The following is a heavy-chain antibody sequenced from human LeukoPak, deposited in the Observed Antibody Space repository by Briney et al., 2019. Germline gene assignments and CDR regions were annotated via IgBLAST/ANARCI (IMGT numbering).Heavy chain of an antibody. CDR3: AKDVAAAGMGDGMDV. Sequence: GGSLRLSCAASGFTFSSYGMHWVRQAPGKGLEWVAVISYDGSNKYYADSVKGRFTISRDNSKNTLYLQMNSLRAEDTAVYYCAKDVAAAGMGDGMDVWGKGTTVTVSS. J-gene: IGHJ6*04. D-gene: IGHD6-13*01. CDR1: GFTFSSYG. CDR2: ISYDGSNK. V-gene: IGHV3-30*18.